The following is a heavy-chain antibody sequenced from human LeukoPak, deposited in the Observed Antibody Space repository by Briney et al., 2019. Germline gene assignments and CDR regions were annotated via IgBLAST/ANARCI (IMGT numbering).Heavy chain of an antibody. CDR2: IYPGDSDT. V-gene: IGHV5-51*01. J-gene: IGHJ4*02. Sequence: GESLKISCKGSGYSFTSYWIGWVRQMPGKGLEWMGIIYPGDSDTRYSPSFQSQVTISADKSISTAYLQWISLKASDIAIYYCARAYRSHNSDYYNFDYWGQGTLVTVSS. D-gene: IGHD2-21*02. CDR3: ARAYRSHNSDYYNFDY. CDR1: GYSFTSYW.